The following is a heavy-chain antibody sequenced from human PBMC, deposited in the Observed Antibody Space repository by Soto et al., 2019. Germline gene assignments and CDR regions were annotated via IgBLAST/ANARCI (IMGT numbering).Heavy chain of an antibody. CDR2: IYHSGST. J-gene: IGHJ4*02. CDR1: GYSISSGYY. V-gene: IGHV4-38-2*01. D-gene: IGHD6-19*01. Sequence: LSLTCAVSGYSISSGYYWGWIRQPPGKGMEWIGGIYHSGSTYYNPSLKSRVTISVDTSTYQFSLKLSSVTAADTAVYYCARTYGSGWYGVDLFFDYWGQGTLVTVSS. CDR3: ARTYGSGWYGVDLFFDY.